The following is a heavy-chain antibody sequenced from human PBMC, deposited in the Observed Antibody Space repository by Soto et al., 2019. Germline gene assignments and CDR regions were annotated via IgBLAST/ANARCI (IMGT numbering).Heavy chain of an antibody. CDR2: INPNSGGT. D-gene: IGHD5-12*01. CDR1: GYTFTGYY. CDR3: ARAPSSGGYDTRPLIGSNWFDP. Sequence: GASVKVSCKASGYTFTGYYMHWVRQAPGQGLEWMGWINPNSGGTNYAQKFQGWVTMTRDTSISTAYMELSRLRSDDTAVYYCARAPSSGGYDTRPLIGSNWFDPWGQGTLVTVSS. V-gene: IGHV1-2*04. J-gene: IGHJ5*02.